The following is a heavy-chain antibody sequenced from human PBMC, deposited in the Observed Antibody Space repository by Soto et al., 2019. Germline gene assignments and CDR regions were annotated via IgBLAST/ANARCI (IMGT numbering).Heavy chain of an antibody. CDR1: GFSLKTSAVG. CDR2: IYWDDDK. D-gene: IGHD4-17*01. J-gene: IGHJ4*02. Sequence: QITLKESGPTLGKHTQTLTLTCSSSGFSLKTSAVGVGWIRQPPGKALEWLALIYWDDDKRHSPSLKSRLTITKDTAKNQVVLTLTNMDPVDTATYYCAHLDYGDNMGRFDYWGQGTRVTVSS. CDR3: AHLDYGDNMGRFDY. V-gene: IGHV2-5*02.